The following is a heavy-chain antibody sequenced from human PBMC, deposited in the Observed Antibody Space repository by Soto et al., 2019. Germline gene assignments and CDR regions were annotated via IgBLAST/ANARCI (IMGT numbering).Heavy chain of an antibody. Sequence: GESLEISCKGSGYSFAGYWITWVRQKPGKGLEWMGRIDPSDSQTYYSPSFRGHVTISVTKSITTVFLQWSSLRASDTAMYYCARQIYDSDTGPNFQYYFDSWGQGTPVTVSS. J-gene: IGHJ4*02. CDR1: GYSFAGYW. D-gene: IGHD3-22*01. V-gene: IGHV5-10-1*01. CDR2: IDPSDSQT. CDR3: ARQIYDSDTGPNFQYYFDS.